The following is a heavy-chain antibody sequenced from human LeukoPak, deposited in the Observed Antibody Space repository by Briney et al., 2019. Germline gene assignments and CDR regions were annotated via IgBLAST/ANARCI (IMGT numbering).Heavy chain of an antibody. J-gene: IGHJ6*02. CDR3: ARKPYSSSPYYYGMDV. D-gene: IGHD6-13*01. Sequence: GESLKISCKGSGYSFTSYWIGWVRQMPGQGLEWMGIIYPGDSDTRYSPSFQGQVTISADKSISTAYLQWSSLKASDTAMYYCARKPYSSSPYYYGMDVWGQGTTVAVSS. CDR2: IYPGDSDT. CDR1: GYSFTSYW. V-gene: IGHV5-51*01.